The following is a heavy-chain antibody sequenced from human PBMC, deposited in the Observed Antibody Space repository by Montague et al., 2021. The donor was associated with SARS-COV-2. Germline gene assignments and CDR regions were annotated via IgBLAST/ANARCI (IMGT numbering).Heavy chain of an antibody. V-gene: IGHV4-31*03. CDR3: ARATMIVVVIGAFDI. D-gene: IGHD3-22*01. Sequence: TLSLTCTVSGGSISSCGYYWSWIRQHPGKGLEWIGYIYYSGSTYYNPSLKIRVTISVDTSKNQFSLKLSSVTAADTAVYYCARATMIVVVIGAFDIWGQGTMVTVSS. CDR2: IYYSGST. J-gene: IGHJ3*02. CDR1: GGSISSCGYY.